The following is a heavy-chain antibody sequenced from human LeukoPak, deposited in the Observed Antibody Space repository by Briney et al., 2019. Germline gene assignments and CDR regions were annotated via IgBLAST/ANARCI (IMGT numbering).Heavy chain of an antibody. Sequence: ASVKVSCKASGYTSTRYYMHWVRQAPGQGLEWMGIINPSGGSTSYAQKFQGRVTMTRDTSTSTVYMELSSLRSEDTAVYYCARGWYPEKSIDYWGQGTLVTVSS. CDR2: INPSGGST. D-gene: IGHD6-13*01. CDR3: ARGWYPEKSIDY. J-gene: IGHJ4*02. V-gene: IGHV1-46*01. CDR1: GYTSTRYY.